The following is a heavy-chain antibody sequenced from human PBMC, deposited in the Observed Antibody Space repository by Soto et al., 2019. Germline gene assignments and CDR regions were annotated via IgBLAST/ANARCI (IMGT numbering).Heavy chain of an antibody. D-gene: IGHD3-3*01. V-gene: IGHV2-5*01. J-gene: IGHJ4*02. CDR2: IYWNDDK. CDR3: AQRVDFASAYNY. CDR1: GFSLSGGGVG. Sequence: QITLKESGPTLVKPTQTLTLTCTFSGFSLSGGGVGVAWIRQPPGKALEWLALIYWNDDKRYRPSLKSSLTISKDTSKTLVVLTMTNVDPVDTATYYCAQRVDFASAYNYCGQGTLVIVSS.